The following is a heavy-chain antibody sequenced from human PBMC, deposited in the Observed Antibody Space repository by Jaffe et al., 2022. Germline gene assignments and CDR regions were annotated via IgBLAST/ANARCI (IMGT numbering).Heavy chain of an antibody. CDR1: GFTFSSHW. D-gene: IGHD6-19*01. CDR2: IKQDGSVK. Sequence: EVQLVESGGGLVQPGGSLRLSCAASGFTFSSHWMTWVRQAPGKGLKWVANIKQDGSVKYHVDSVKGRFTISRDNANNSLFLQMSSLTAEDTAVYYCARESTVAGFFDVWGQGTLVTVSS. J-gene: IGHJ4*02. V-gene: IGHV3-7*05. CDR3: ARESTVAGFFDV.